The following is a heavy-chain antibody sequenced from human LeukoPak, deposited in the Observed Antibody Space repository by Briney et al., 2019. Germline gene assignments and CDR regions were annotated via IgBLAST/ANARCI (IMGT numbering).Heavy chain of an antibody. CDR1: GYTFTGYY. CDR3: ARESTVAVNWFDP. Sequence: APVKVSCKTSGYTFTGYYMHWVRQAPGQGLEWMGWINPNSGGTNYAQKFQGRVTMTRDTSISTAYMELSRVRSDDTAVYYCARESTVAVNWFDPWGQGTLVTVSS. CDR2: INPNSGGT. V-gene: IGHV1-2*02. D-gene: IGHD4-17*01. J-gene: IGHJ5*02.